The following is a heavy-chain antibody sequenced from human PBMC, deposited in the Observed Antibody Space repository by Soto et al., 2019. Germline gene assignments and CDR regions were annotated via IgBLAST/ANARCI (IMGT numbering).Heavy chain of an antibody. CDR3: ARDGGGSATVWFDP. CDR1: GGTFSSYA. Sequence: QVQLVQSGAEVKKPGSSVKVSCKASGGTFSSYAISWVRQAPGQGLEWMGGIIPIFGTANYAQKFQGRVTITADESTSTAYMERSSLRSEDTAVYYCARDGGGSATVWFDPWGQGTLVTVSS. D-gene: IGHD2-15*01. V-gene: IGHV1-69*01. J-gene: IGHJ5*02. CDR2: IIPIFGTA.